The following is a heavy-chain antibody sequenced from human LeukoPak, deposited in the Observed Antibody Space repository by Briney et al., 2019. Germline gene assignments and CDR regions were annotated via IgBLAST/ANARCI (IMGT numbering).Heavy chain of an antibody. CDR2: IIPIFGTA. CDR1: GGTFSSYA. V-gene: IGHV1-69*13. J-gene: IGHJ4*02. CDR3: ARAQFTMVRGVIITQFDY. D-gene: IGHD3-10*01. Sequence: SVKVSCKASGGTFSSYAISWVRQAPGQGLEWMGGIIPIFGTANYAQKFQGRVTITADESTSTAYMELSSLRSEDTAVYYCARAQFTMVRGVIITQFDYWGQGTLVTVSS.